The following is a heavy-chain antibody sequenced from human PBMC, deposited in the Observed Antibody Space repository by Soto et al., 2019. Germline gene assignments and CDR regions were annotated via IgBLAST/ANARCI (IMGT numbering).Heavy chain of an antibody. J-gene: IGHJ4*02. Sequence: PSETLSLTCTVSGGSISSGDYYWSWIRQPPGKGLEWIGYIYYSGSTYYNPSLKSRVTISVDTSKNQFSLKLSSVTAADTAVYYCARGGGKWELLDYWGQGTLVPVSS. D-gene: IGHD1-26*01. CDR3: ARGGGKWELLDY. V-gene: IGHV4-30-4*01. CDR1: GGSISSGDYY. CDR2: IYYSGST.